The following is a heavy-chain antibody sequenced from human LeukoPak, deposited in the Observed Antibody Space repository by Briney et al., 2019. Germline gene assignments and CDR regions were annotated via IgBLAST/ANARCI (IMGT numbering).Heavy chain of an antibody. V-gene: IGHV3-49*04. D-gene: IGHD3-22*01. CDR1: GFTFGSYW. CDR3: TRAGDYYDSSGYYFWYYYYYGMDV. J-gene: IGHJ6*02. CDR2: IRSKAYGGTT. Sequence: GGSLRLSCAASGFTFGSYWVHWVRQAPGKGLEWVGFIRSKAYGGTTEYAASVKGRFTISRDDSKSIAYLQMNSLKTEDTAVYYCTRAGDYYDSSGYYFWYYYYYGMDVWGQGTTVTVSS.